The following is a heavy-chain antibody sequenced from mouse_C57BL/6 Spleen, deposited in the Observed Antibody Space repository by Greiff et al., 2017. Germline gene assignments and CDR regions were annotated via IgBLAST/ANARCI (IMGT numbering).Heavy chain of an antibody. Sequence: QVQLKQSGAELVRPGASVTLSCKASGYTFTDYEMHWVKQTPVHGLEWIGAIDPETGGTAYNQKFKGKAILTADKSSSTAYMELRSLTSEDSAVYYCTRDLLITTVVDSDYWGQGTTLTVSS. CDR3: TRDLLITTVVDSDY. J-gene: IGHJ2*01. D-gene: IGHD1-1*01. CDR1: GYTFTDYE. V-gene: IGHV1-15*01. CDR2: IDPETGGT.